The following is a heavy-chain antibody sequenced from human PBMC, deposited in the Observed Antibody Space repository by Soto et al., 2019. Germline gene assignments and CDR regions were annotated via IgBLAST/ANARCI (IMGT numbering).Heavy chain of an antibody. V-gene: IGHV1-58*02. CDR3: ARVEHENYGMDL. J-gene: IGHJ6*02. Sequence: SVKVSCKASGFTFTSSAMQWVRQARGQRLEWIGWIVVGSGNTNYAQKFQGRVTITADKSTNTAYMELTSLKSDDTAVYYCARVEHENYGMDLWGQGTTVTVSS. D-gene: IGHD2-2*01. CDR1: GFTFTSSA. CDR2: IVVGSGNT.